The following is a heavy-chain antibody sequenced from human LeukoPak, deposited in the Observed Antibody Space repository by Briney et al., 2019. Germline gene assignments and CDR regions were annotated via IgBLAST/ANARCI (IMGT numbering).Heavy chain of an antibody. CDR1: GGSVSGGSYY. D-gene: IGHD6-13*01. Sequence: SETLSLTCTVSGGSVSGGSYYWSWIRQPPGKGLEWIGYIYYSGSTNYNPSLKSRVTISVDTSKNQFSLKLSSVTAADTAVYYCARESIAAAGVDYWGQGTLVTVSS. V-gene: IGHV4-61*01. CDR2: IYYSGST. CDR3: ARESIAAAGVDY. J-gene: IGHJ4*02.